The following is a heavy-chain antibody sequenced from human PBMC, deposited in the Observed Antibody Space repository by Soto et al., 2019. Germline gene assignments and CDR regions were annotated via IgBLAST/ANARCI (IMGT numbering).Heavy chain of an antibody. V-gene: IGHV3-30*18. CDR3: AKDGYSSGWYDSKPDY. J-gene: IGHJ4*02. CDR2: ISYDGSNK. D-gene: IGHD6-19*01. CDR1: GFTFSSYG. Sequence: GSLRLSCAASGFTFSSYGMHWVRQAPGKGLEWVAVISYDGSNKYYADSVKGRFTISRDNSKNTLYLQMNSLRAEDTAVYYCAKDGYSSGWYDSKPDYWGQGTLVTVSS.